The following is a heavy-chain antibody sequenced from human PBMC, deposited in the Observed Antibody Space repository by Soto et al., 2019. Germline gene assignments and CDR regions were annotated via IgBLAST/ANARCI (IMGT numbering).Heavy chain of an antibody. J-gene: IGHJ4*02. Sequence: SETLSLTCAVSGGCISSYYWSWIRQPAGKGLEWIGRIYTSGSTNFNPSLKSRVTMSVDTSKNQFSLKLSSVTAADTAVYYCARSRYRSGWRLYGGYFDYCGQGNLVTV. CDR1: GGCISSYY. CDR2: IYTSGST. D-gene: IGHD6-19*01. CDR3: ARSRYRSGWRLYGGYFDY. V-gene: IGHV4-4*07.